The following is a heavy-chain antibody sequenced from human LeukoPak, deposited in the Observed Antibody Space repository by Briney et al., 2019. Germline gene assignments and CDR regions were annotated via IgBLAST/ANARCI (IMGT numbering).Heavy chain of an antibody. V-gene: IGHV3-30*18. CDR2: ISYDGNNK. Sequence: PGRSLRLSCAASGFTLSSYGMHWVRQAPGKGLEWVAVISYDGNNKYYADSVKGRFTISRDNSKNTLYMQMNSLRAEDTAVYYCAKDRYDSSGYSLRYYYYGMDVWGQGTTVTVSS. J-gene: IGHJ6*02. CDR3: AKDRYDSSGYSLRYYYYGMDV. D-gene: IGHD3-22*01. CDR1: GFTLSSYG.